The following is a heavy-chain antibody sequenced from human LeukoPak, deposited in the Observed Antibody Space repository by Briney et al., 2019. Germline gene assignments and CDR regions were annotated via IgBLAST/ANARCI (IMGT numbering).Heavy chain of an antibody. V-gene: IGHV3-66*01. CDR2: IYSGGTT. D-gene: IGHD6-19*01. J-gene: IGHJ4*02. Sequence: GGSLRLSCAVSGFTVNTNDMSWVRQAPGKGLEWVAIIYSGGTTYYADSVKGRFTIFKDNSKNTVSLQMNSLRGEDTAVYYCARDRGGDTSAWYGLDCWGQGTLVTVSS. CDR3: ARDRGGDTSAWYGLDC. CDR1: GFTVNTND.